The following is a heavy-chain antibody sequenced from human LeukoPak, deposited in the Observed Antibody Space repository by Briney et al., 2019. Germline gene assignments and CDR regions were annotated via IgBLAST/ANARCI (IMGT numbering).Heavy chain of an antibody. CDR3: ARDLLMEEGEYNWNLVEDY. J-gene: IGHJ4*02. V-gene: IGHV3-48*03. Sequence: GGSLRLSCAASGFTFSSYEMNWVRQAPGKGLEWVSYISSSGSTIYYADSVKGRFTISRDNTKNSLYLQMNSLRAEDTAVYYCARDLLMEEGEYNWNLVEDYWGQGTLVTVSS. CDR1: GFTFSSYE. D-gene: IGHD1-1*01. CDR2: ISSSGSTI.